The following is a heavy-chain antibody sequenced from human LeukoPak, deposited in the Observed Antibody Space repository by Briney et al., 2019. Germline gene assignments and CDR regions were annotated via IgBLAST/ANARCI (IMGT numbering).Heavy chain of an antibody. CDR1: GGSISSGGYY. J-gene: IGHJ6*02. D-gene: IGHD2-15*01. CDR2: IYYSGST. Sequence: PSETLSLTCTVSGGSISSGGYYWIWVRQHPGKGLECIGYIYYSGSTYYNPSLKSRVTMSVDTSKNQFSLKLSSVTAADTAVYYCARQGGYSTPPNQDYYYYYGMDVWGQGTTVTVSS. CDR3: ARQGGYSTPPNQDYYYYYGMDV. V-gene: IGHV4-31*03.